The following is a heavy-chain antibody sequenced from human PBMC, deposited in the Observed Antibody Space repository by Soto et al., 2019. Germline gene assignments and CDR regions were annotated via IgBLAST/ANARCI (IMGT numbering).Heavy chain of an antibody. CDR2: IYPGDSDT. V-gene: IGHV5-51*01. CDR3: ARQGYYGSGSHYYYYGMDV. Sequence: GESLKISCKGSGYSFTSYWIGWVRQMPGKGLEGVGIIYPGDSDTRYSPSFQGQVTISADKSISTAYLQWSSLKASDTAMYYCARQGYYGSGSHYYYYGMDVWGQGTTVTVSS. CDR1: GYSFTSYW. D-gene: IGHD3-10*01. J-gene: IGHJ6*02.